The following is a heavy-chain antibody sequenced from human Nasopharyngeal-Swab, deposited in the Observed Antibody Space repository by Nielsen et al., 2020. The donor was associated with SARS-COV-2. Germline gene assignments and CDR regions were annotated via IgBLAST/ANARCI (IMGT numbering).Heavy chain of an antibody. CDR1: GFTLSDYS. CDR3: ARDGRSASYYGMDV. J-gene: IGHJ6*02. CDR2: ISSSAAFI. V-gene: IGHV3-21*01. Sequence: ETLSLTCAASGFTLSDYSMNWVRQAPGKGLEWVSSISSSAAFINYADSVQGRLTISRDNAKNSLYLQMNSLRAEDTAVYYCARDGRSASYYGMDVWGQGTTVTVSS.